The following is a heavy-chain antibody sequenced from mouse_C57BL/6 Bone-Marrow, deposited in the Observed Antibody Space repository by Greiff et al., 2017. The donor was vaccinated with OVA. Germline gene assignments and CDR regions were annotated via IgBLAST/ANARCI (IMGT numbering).Heavy chain of an antibody. CDR1: GFNLQDAY. V-gene: IGHV14-4*01. CDR2: IDPENGDT. D-gene: IGHD2-1*01. Sequence: EVQLQESGAALVRPGASVKLSCTASGFNLQDAYMHWVKQRPEQGLAWIGWIDPENGDTEYASKFQGKATITADTSSNTAYLQLSSLTSEDTAVYYCTSYGNFDYWGQGTTLTVSS. J-gene: IGHJ2*01. CDR3: TSYGNFDY.